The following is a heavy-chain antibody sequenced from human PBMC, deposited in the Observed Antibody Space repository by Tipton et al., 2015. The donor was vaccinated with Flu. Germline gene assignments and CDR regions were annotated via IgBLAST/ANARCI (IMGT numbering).Heavy chain of an antibody. J-gene: IGHJ4*02. CDR3: ARGSGSGTFVIFDY. CDR1: GGSISSSSYY. CDR2: IYFSGNT. D-gene: IGHD3-10*01. Sequence: TLSLTCTVSGGSISSSSYYWGWIRQPPGKGLEWIGSIYFSGNTYYNPSLKSRVTISVDTSKKEFSLKLNSVTAADTAVYYCARGSGSGTFVIFDYWGQGTLVAVSS. V-gene: IGHV4-39*07.